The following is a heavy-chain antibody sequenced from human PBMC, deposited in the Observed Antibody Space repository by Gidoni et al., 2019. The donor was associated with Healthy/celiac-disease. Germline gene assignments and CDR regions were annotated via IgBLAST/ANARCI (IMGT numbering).Heavy chain of an antibody. J-gene: IGHJ4*02. CDR3: AREGDGDLIFDY. CDR2: IWYDGSNK. D-gene: IGHD2-21*01. Sequence: QVQLVESGGGVVQPGRSLRLSCAASGFTFSSYGMHWVRQASGKGLEWVAVIWYDGSNKYYADSVKGRFTISRDNSKNTLYLQMNSLRAEDTAVYYCAREGDGDLIFDYWGQGTLVTVSS. CDR1: GFTFSSYG. V-gene: IGHV3-33*01.